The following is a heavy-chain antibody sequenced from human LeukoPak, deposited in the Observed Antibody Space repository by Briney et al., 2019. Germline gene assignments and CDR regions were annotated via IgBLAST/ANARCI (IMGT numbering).Heavy chain of an antibody. CDR2: ISAYGNT. CDR3: ARGIIGYYFDY. D-gene: IGHD2-15*01. J-gene: IGHJ4*02. Sequence: ASVKVSCKTSGYTFTIYGISWVRQVPGQGLEWMGLISAYGNTNYAQNLQGRVTMTTDTSTSTAYMELRSLRSDDTAVYYCARGIIGYYFDYWGQGTLVTVSS. CDR1: GYTFTIYG. V-gene: IGHV1-18*01.